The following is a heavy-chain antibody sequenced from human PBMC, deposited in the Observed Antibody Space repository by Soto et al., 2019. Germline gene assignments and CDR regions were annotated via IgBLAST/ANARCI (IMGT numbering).Heavy chain of an antibody. D-gene: IGHD3-3*01. CDR2: ISGSGGST. CDR1: GFTFSSYA. CDR3: ASPPYDFWSGYYLY. Sequence: GGSLRLSCAASGFTFSSYAMSWVRQAPGKGLEWVSAISGSGGSTYYADSVKGRFTISRDNSKNTLYLQMNSLRAEDTAVYYCASPPYDFWSGYYLYWGQGTLVTVSS. V-gene: IGHV3-23*01. J-gene: IGHJ4*02.